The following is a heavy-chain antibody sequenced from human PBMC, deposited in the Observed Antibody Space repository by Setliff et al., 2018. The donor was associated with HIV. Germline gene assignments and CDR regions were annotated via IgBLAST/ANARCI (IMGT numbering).Heavy chain of an antibody. CDR3: ATARRDYYDRGRRSHYYIDA. Sequence: GPSVKVSCKPSEYSFTSYDINWVRQATGQGLEWMGWLNPNSHNTGYAQKFQGRVAMTWDTSISTAYMVLSNLKSEDTAVYYCATARRDYYDRGRRSHYYIDAWGKGTTVTVSS. CDR1: EYSFTSYD. D-gene: IGHD3-22*01. V-gene: IGHV1-8*01. J-gene: IGHJ6*03. CDR2: LNPNSHNT.